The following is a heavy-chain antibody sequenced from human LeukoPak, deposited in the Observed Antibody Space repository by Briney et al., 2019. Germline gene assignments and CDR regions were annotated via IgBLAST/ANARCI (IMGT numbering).Heavy chain of an antibody. J-gene: IGHJ4*02. V-gene: IGHV4-4*07. CDR3: ARDTGRSGYPDY. CDR1: GGSISSYY. Sequence: PSETLSLTCTVSGGSISSYYWSWIRQPAGKAPEWIGRIYSSGIINYNPSLKSRVTMSLDNSKNQLSLELSYVTAADTAVYYCARDTGRSGYPDYWGQGTLVTVSS. D-gene: IGHD3-3*01. CDR2: IYSSGII.